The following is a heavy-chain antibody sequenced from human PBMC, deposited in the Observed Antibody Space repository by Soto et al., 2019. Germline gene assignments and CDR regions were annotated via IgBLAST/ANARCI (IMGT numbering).Heavy chain of an antibody. Sequence: EVQLVESGGGLVKPGGSLRLSCETSGFTFSAYSMNWVRQAPGRGLEFVSSITSNNIYYADSARGRFTISRNNAKISLYLVKSCLREDETAVYYCARPDRIFYYMDVWGKGTTVTVSS. CDR1: GFTFSAYS. V-gene: IGHV3-21*01. J-gene: IGHJ6*03. CDR3: ARPDRIFYYMDV. CDR2: ITSNNI.